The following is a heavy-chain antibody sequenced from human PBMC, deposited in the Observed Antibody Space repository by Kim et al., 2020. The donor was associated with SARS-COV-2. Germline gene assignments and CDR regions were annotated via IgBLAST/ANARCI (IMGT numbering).Heavy chain of an antibody. CDR2: ISYDGSNK. Sequence: GGSLRLSCAASGFTFSSYGMHWVRQAPGKGLEWVAVISYDGSNKYYADSVKGRFTISRDNSKNTLYLQMNSLRAEDTAVYYCAKDRGQYCSGGSCIEAFDYWGQGTLVTVSS. CDR1: GFTFSSYG. J-gene: IGHJ4*02. CDR3: AKDRGQYCSGGSCIEAFDY. D-gene: IGHD2-15*01. V-gene: IGHV3-30*18.